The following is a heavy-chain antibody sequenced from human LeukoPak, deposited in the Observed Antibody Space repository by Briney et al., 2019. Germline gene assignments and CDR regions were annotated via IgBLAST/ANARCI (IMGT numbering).Heavy chain of an antibody. CDR1: GFTFSSYS. CDR3: ARDLDGHYGGWFDP. D-gene: IGHD4-17*01. V-gene: IGHV3-48*02. J-gene: IGHJ5*02. CDR2: VSSDSSTI. Sequence: GGSLRLSCAASGFTFSSYSMSWVRQAPGKGLEWVSFVSSDSSTINYADSVKGRFTISRDNAKNSLFLQMNGLRDEDTAVYYCARDLDGHYGGWFDPWGQGTLVTVSS.